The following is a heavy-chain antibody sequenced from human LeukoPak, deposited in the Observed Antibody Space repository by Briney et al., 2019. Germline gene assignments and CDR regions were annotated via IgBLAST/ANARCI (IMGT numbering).Heavy chain of an antibody. CDR1: GGSISSSSYY. Sequence: SQTLSLTCTGSGGSISSSSYYWGWIRQPPGKGLEWIGSIYYSGSTYYNPSLKSRVTISVDTSKNQFSLKLSSVTAADTAVYYCARSNYDFWSGIPGMFDPWGQGTLVTVSS. CDR3: ARSNYDFWSGIPGMFDP. V-gene: IGHV4-39*01. CDR2: IYYSGST. J-gene: IGHJ5*02. D-gene: IGHD3-3*01.